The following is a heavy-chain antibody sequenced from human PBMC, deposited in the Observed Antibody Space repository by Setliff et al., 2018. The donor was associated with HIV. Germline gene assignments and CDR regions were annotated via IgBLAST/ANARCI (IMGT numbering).Heavy chain of an antibody. CDR2: ISASGSDT. D-gene: IGHD3-9*01. CDR1: GFTFSSYA. Sequence: HPGGSLRLSCAASGFTFSSYAMGWVRQAPGKGLEWVSGISASGSDTYYADSVKGRFTISRDNSKNTLYLQMNSLRAEDTAVFYCAKEAPSSTHSPEWNRLRAKLNLNDISTGYYADSWGQGTLVTVSS. V-gene: IGHV3-23*01. J-gene: IGHJ4*02. CDR3: AKEAPSSTHSPEWNRLRAKLNLNDISTGYYADS.